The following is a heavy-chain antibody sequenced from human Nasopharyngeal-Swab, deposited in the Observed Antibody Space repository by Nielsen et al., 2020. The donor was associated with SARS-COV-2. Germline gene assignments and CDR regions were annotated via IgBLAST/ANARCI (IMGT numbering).Heavy chain of an antibody. D-gene: IGHD3-22*01. J-gene: IGHJ4*02. CDR1: RYTFTDYS. V-gene: IGHV1-46*01. CDR3: ARDPDDSDISGLLGFDY. Sequence: SVNVSCNASRYTFTDYSMHWVRQAPGQGLDWMGRINPSSGSTTYAQKFQGRVTMTRDTSTSTIYLEVSSLRSEDTAVYYCARDPDDSDISGLLGFDYWGQGTLVTVSS. CDR2: INPSSGST.